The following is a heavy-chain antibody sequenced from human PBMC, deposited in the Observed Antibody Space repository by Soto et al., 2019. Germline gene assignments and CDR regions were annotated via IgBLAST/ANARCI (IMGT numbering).Heavy chain of an antibody. CDR1: GFTFNNYG. J-gene: IGHJ2*01. CDR3: ASDRYSYDSRAYQGVDWYFDL. V-gene: IGHV3-33*01. CDR2: IWYDGSHE. Sequence: PGGSLRLSCAASGFTFNNYGIHWVRQAPGKGLEWVAVIWYDGSHESYADSVKGRFTISRDNSKNTLYLQMNSLRAEDTAVYYCASDRYSYDSRAYQGVDWYFDLWGRGTLVTVSS. D-gene: IGHD3-22*01.